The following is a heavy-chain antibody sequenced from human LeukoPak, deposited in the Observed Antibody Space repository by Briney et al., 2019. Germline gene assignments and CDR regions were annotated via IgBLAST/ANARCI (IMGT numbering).Heavy chain of an antibody. CDR1: GFTFSSDW. CDR2: INSDGCGT. Sequence: GGSLRLSCASSGFTFSSDWMHWVRQGPGKGLVWVSRINSDGCGTSYADSVQGRFTSSRDNAKNTLYLQMNSLRAQDTAVYYCARAGEGLPAYSFDISGQGTMVTVSS. D-gene: IGHD1-26*01. V-gene: IGHV3-74*01. J-gene: IGHJ3*02. CDR3: ARAGEGLPAYSFDI.